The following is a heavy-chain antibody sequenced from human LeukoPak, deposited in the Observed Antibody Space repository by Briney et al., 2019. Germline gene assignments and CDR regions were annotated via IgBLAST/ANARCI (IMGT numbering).Heavy chain of an antibody. CDR2: IYYRGST. CDR3: ARHKWELVLGFDY. CDR1: GGSISRSNFY. Sequence: PSETLSLTCTVSGGSISRSNFYWGWIRQPPGKGLEWIGTIYYRGSTFYNPSLKSRVTMSIDTSKNQFSLKLRSVTAADTAVYYCARHKWELVLGFDYWGRGTLVTVSS. V-gene: IGHV4-39*01. J-gene: IGHJ4*02. D-gene: IGHD1-26*01.